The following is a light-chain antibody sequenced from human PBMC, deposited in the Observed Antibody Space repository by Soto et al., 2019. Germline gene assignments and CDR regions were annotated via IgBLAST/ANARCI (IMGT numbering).Light chain of an antibody. CDR2: GAS. CDR3: WRYGSS. CDR1: QSVSSSY. J-gene: IGKJ3*01. V-gene: IGKV3-20*01. Sequence: EIVLTQSPGTLSLSPGERATLSCRASQSVSSSYLAWYQQKPGQAPRLLIYGASSRATGIPDRFSGSGSGTDITNTISSVDPAEFALYYCWRYGSSFGPGTKVDIK.